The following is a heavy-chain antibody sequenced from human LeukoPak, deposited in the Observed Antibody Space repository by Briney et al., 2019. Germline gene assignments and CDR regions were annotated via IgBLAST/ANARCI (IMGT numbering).Heavy chain of an antibody. V-gene: IGHV3-43*02. CDR1: GLPIADFA. CDR2: ISGDGVST. Sequence: EGSLRLSCVASGLPIADFAMHWVRQAPGKGLEWVSLISGDGVSTLYADSVKGRFSISRDNSKNSLYLEMNSLRTEDAAMYYCAKESGKFDYWGQGTLVAVSS. J-gene: IGHJ4*02. CDR3: AKESGKFDY.